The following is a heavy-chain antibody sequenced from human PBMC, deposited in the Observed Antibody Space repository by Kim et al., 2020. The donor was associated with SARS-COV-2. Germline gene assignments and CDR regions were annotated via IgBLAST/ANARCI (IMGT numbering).Heavy chain of an antibody. CDR3: ARSLMATAGLGDP. D-gene: IGHD6-13*01. V-gene: IGHV1-3*01. J-gene: IGHJ5*02. Sequence: YSQKFQGRVTITRDTSASTAYMELSSLKSEDTAVYYCARSLMATAGLGDPWGQGTLVTVSS.